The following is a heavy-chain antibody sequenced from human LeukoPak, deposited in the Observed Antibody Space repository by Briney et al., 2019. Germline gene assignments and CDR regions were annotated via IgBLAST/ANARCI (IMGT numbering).Heavy chain of an antibody. V-gene: IGHV3-9*01. D-gene: IGHD1-26*01. CDR3: AKGGVGARDAFDI. J-gene: IGHJ3*02. CDR2: ISWNSGSI. CDR1: GFTFDDYA. Sequence: PGGSLRLSCAASGFTFDDYAMPWVRQAPGKGLEWVSGISWNSGSIGYADSVKGRFTISRDNAKNSLYLQMNSLRAEDTALYYCAKGGVGARDAFDIWGQGTMVTVSS.